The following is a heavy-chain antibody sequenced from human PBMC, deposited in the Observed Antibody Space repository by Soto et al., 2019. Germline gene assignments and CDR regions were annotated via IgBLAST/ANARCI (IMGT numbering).Heavy chain of an antibody. CDR3: ARDRWGLDY. J-gene: IGHJ4*02. Sequence: QVQLQESGPGLVKPSETLSLTCTVSGGSISSYYWSWIRQPPGKGLEWIGYIYYSGSTNYNPSLKXRXTXXVDTSKNQFALKLSSVTAADTAVYYCARDRWGLDYWGQGTRVTVSS. D-gene: IGHD7-27*01. CDR2: IYYSGST. CDR1: GGSISSYY. V-gene: IGHV4-59*01.